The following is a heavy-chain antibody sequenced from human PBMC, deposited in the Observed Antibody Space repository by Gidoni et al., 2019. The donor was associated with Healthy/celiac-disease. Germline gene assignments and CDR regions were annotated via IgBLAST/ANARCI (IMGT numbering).Heavy chain of an antibody. Sequence: EVQLLESGGGLVQPGGSLRLSCAASGFTFSSYAMSWVRQAPGKGLEWVSAISGSGGSTYYADSVKGRFTISRDNSKNTLYLQMNSLRAEDTAVYYCAKENGVFELTYYYYGMDVWGQGTTVTVSS. CDR2: ISGSGGST. CDR1: GFTFSSYA. J-gene: IGHJ6*02. V-gene: IGHV3-23*01. CDR3: AKENGVFELTYYYYGMDV. D-gene: IGHD2-8*01.